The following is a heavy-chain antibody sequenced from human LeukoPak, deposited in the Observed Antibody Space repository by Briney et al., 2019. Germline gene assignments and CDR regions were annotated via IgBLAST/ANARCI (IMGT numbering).Heavy chain of an antibody. CDR2: IYYSGST. D-gene: IGHD5-24*01. Sequence: PSETLSLTCDVSGGSISRSTYHWGWIRQPPGKGLEWIGSIYYSGSTYYNPTLKSRVTISVDTSKNQLSLKLSSVTAADTAVYYRARLHQYHGMDVWGQGTTVTVSS. V-gene: IGHV4-39*01. J-gene: IGHJ6*02. CDR3: ARLHQYHGMDV. CDR1: GGSISRSTYH.